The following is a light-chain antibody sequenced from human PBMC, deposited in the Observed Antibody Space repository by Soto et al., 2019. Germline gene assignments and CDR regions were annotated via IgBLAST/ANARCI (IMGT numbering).Light chain of an antibody. V-gene: IGLV2-14*01. Sequence: QSLLTHPASVSGSPGQSITISCTGTSSDVGAYNYVSWFQQHPDKVPKLIIYEVSNRPSGVSSRFSGSKSGNTASLTISGLQAEDEADYYCSSYRSTSNYVFGSGTKVTVL. CDR1: SSDVGAYNY. J-gene: IGLJ1*01. CDR2: EVS. CDR3: SSYRSTSNYV.